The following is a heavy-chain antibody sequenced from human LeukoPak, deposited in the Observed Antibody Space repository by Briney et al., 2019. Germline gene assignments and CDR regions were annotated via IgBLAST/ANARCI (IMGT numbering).Heavy chain of an antibody. CDR3: ARGVEAAAVDYYYYMDV. CDR2: INHSGST. CDR1: GGSFSGYY. J-gene: IGHJ6*03. V-gene: IGHV4-34*01. D-gene: IGHD6-13*01. Sequence: PSETLSLTCAVYGGSFSGYYWSWIRQPPGKGLEWIGEINHSGSTNYNPSLKSRVTIPVDTSKNQFSLKLSSVTAADTAVYYCARGVEAAAVDYYYYMDVWGKGTTVTVSS.